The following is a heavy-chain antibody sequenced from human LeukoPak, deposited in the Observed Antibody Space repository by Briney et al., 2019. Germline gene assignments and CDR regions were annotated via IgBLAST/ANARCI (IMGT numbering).Heavy chain of an antibody. J-gene: IGHJ5*02. CDR3: ARLYRWFDP. V-gene: IGHV4-59*08. D-gene: IGHD2-8*01. Sequence: PETLSLTCTVSGGSISSYYWSWIRQPPGKGLEWIGYIYYSGSTNYNPSLKSRVTISVDTSKNQFSLKLSSVTAADTAVYYCARLYRWFDPWGQGTLVTVSS. CDR1: GGSISSYY. CDR2: IYYSGST.